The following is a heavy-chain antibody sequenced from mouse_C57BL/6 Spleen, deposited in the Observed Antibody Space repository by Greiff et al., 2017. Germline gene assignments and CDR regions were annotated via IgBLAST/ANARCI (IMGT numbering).Heavy chain of an antibody. CDR1: GYSITSGYY. CDR2: ISYDGSN. Sequence: EVQLQQSGPGLVKPSQSLSLTCSVTGYSITSGYYWNWIRQFPGNKLEWMGYISYDGSNNYNPSLKNRISITRDTSKNQFFLKLNSVTTEDTATYYCARETAQALYAMDYWGQGTSVTVSS. D-gene: IGHD3-2*02. CDR3: ARETAQALYAMDY. V-gene: IGHV3-6*01. J-gene: IGHJ4*01.